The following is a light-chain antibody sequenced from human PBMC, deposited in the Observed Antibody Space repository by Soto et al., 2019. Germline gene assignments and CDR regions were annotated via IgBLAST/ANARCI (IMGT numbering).Light chain of an antibody. J-gene: IGKJ4*01. CDR3: EQYNNWHPLT. CDR1: QSVSSN. Sequence: EIVMTQSPATLSVSPGERATLSCRASQSVSSNLAWYQQKPGQAPRHLIYGASTRATGIPARFSGSGSGTDFTLTISSLQSEDFAVYYCEQYNNWHPLTFGGGTKVEIK. V-gene: IGKV3-15*01. CDR2: GAS.